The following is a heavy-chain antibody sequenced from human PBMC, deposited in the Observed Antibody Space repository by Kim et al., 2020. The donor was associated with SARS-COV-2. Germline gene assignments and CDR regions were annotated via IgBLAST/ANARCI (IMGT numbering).Heavy chain of an antibody. J-gene: IGHJ5*02. Sequence: SVKVSCKASGGTFSSYAISWVRQAPGQGLEWMGRIIPILGIANYAQKFQGRVTITADKSTSTAYMELSSLRSEDTAVYYCASYRSDYYDSSGYYYRGWFDPWGQGTLVTVSS. D-gene: IGHD3-22*01. V-gene: IGHV1-69*04. CDR1: GGTFSSYA. CDR2: IIPILGIA. CDR3: ASYRSDYYDSSGYYYRGWFDP.